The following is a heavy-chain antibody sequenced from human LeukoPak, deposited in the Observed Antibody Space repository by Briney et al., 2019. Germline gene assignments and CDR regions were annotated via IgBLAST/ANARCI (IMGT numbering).Heavy chain of an antibody. CDR3: ARGITIFGVVTLPLNY. D-gene: IGHD3-3*01. CDR1: GYTFTSYY. Sequence: ASVKVSCKASGYTFTSYYMHWVRQAPGQGLEWMGIINPSGGSTSYAQKFQGRVTMTRDTSTSTVYMELSSLRSEDTAVYYCARGITIFGVVTLPLNYWGQGTLVTVPS. J-gene: IGHJ4*02. CDR2: INPSGGST. V-gene: IGHV1-46*01.